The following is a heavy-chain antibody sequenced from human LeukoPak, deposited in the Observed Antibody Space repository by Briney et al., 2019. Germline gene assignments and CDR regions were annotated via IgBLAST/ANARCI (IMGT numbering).Heavy chain of an antibody. CDR2: ISYDGSDK. CDR3: ARARPSMWIDY. J-gene: IGHJ4*02. D-gene: IGHD5-12*01. CDR1: GFPFSRHA. Sequence: GGSLRLSCVASGFPFSRHAMHWVRQAPGKGLEWVAVISYDGSDKFYADSVKGRFTISRDSSKNTLYLQMNSLRPEDTAVYYCARARPSMWIDYWGQGTLVTVSS. V-gene: IGHV3-30*04.